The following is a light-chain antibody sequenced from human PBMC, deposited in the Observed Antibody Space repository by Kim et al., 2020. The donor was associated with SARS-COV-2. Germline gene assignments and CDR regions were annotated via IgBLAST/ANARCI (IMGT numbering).Light chain of an antibody. J-gene: IGKJ1*01. V-gene: IGKV3-20*01. Sequence: LSPGERATLSSRARQSVRSRYLAWYQQKPGQAPRRIIYDAYSRATGIPDRLSGSGSGTDFTLTISRLEPEDFAVYYCQQYGNSVTFGQVTKVDIK. CDR1: QSVRSRY. CDR2: DAY. CDR3: QQYGNSVT.